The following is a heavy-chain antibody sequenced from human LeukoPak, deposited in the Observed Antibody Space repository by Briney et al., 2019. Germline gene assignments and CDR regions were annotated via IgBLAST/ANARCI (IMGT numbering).Heavy chain of an antibody. CDR2: INAGNGNT. CDR1: GYTFTTYA. Sequence: ASVKVSCKASGYTFTTYAMHWVRQAPGQRLEWMGWINAGNGNTKYSQKFQGGVTFTRDTSASTAYMELSSLRSEDTAVSYCARDLRNRIAAAGYFDYWGQGTLVTVSS. D-gene: IGHD6-13*01. V-gene: IGHV1-3*01. CDR3: ARDLRNRIAAAGYFDY. J-gene: IGHJ4*02.